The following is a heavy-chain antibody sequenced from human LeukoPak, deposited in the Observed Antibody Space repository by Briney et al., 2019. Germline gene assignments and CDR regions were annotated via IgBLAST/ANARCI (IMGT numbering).Heavy chain of an antibody. V-gene: IGHV3-23*01. J-gene: IGHJ4*02. CDR2: ISGSGGST. CDR1: GFTFSSYA. D-gene: IGHD2-2*01. CDR3: AKDVCSSTSCPAFDY. Sequence: GGSLRLSCAASGFTFSSYAMSWVRQAPGKGLEWVSAISGSGGSTYYADSVKGRFTISRDNSKNTLYLQMNSLRAEDTAVYYCAKDVCSSTSCPAFDYWGQGTLVTVSS.